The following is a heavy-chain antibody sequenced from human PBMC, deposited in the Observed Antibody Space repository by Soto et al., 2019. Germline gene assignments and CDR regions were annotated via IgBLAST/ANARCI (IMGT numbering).Heavy chain of an antibody. CDR1: GGTFSSYA. CDR2: IIPIFGTA. V-gene: IGHV1-69*13. CDR3: ASYYYGSGSYWKDAFDI. J-gene: IGHJ3*02. Sequence: SVKVSCKASGGTFSSYAISWVRQAPGQGLEWMGGIIPIFGTANYAQKFQGRVTITADESTSTAYMELSSLRSEDTAVYYCASYYYGSGSYWKDAFDIWGQGTMVTVSS. D-gene: IGHD3-10*01.